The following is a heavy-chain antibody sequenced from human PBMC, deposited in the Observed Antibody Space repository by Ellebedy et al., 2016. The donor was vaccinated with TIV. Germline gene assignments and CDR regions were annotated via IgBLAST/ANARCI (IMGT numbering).Heavy chain of an antibody. CDR2: ISYDGSNK. J-gene: IGHJ5*02. CDR3: ARELEGWFDP. Sequence: PGGSLRLSCAASGFTFSSYAMHWVRQAPGKGLEWVAVISYDGSNKYYADSVKGRFTISRDNSKNTLYLQMNSLRAEDTAVYYCARELEGWFDPWGQGTLVTVSS. D-gene: IGHD5-24*01. V-gene: IGHV3-30*01. CDR1: GFTFSSYA.